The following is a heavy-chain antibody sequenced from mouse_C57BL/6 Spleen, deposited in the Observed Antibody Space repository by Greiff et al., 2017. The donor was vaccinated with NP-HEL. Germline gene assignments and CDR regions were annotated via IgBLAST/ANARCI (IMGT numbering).Heavy chain of an antibody. CDR3: ARGGPVVTLDY. CDR2: ISYDGSN. J-gene: IGHJ2*01. V-gene: IGHV3-6*01. CDR1: GYSITSGYY. D-gene: IGHD1-1*01. Sequence: EVHLVESGPGLVKPSQSLSLTCSVTGYSITSGYYWNWIRQFPGNKLEWMGYISYDGSNNYNPSLKNRISITRDTSKNQFFLKLNSVTTEDTATYYCARGGPVVTLDYWGQGTTLTVSS.